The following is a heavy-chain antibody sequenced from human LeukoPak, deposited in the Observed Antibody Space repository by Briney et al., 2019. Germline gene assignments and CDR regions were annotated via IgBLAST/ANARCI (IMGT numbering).Heavy chain of an antibody. V-gene: IGHV4-4*02. CDR3: AREMGMAASGRYWSFDL. CDR1: GGSISSGFW. Sequence: SETLSLTCVVSGGSISSGFWWSWVRQSPGKGLEWIGVIHHSGSTNYNPSLKSRVTISVDKSKNQFSLKVDSVTAADTAFYYCAREMGMAASGRYWSFDLWGRGTLVTVSS. J-gene: IGHJ2*01. CDR2: IHHSGST. D-gene: IGHD6-13*01.